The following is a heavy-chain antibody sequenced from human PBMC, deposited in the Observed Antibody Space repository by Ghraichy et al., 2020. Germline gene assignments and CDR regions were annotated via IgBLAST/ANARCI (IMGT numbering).Heavy chain of an antibody. V-gene: IGHV1-2*02. CDR1: GYTFTGYY. J-gene: IGHJ3*02. CDR2: INPNSGGT. Sequence: ASVKVSCKASGYTFTGYYMHWVRQAPGQGLEWMGWINPNSGGTNYAQKFQGRVTMTRDTSISTAYMELSRLRSDDTAVYYCARDWYYYDSSGYAAFDIWGQGTMVTVSS. CDR3: ARDWYYYDSSGYAAFDI. D-gene: IGHD3-22*01.